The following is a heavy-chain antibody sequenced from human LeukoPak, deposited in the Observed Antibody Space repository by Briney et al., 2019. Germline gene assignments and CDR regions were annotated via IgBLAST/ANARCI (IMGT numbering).Heavy chain of an antibody. D-gene: IGHD2-15*01. V-gene: IGHV3-23*01. CDR3: AKRGYCSGGACYSGAAPHFDY. Sequence: GGSLRLSCAASGFTFSNYAMSWVRQAPGKGLEWVSAIRGTADNAYYADSVKGRFTISRGNSKSTLYLQMNSLRAEDTAVYYCAKRGYCSGGACYSGAAPHFDYWGQGTLVTVSS. CDR1: GFTFSNYA. J-gene: IGHJ4*02. CDR2: IRGTADNA.